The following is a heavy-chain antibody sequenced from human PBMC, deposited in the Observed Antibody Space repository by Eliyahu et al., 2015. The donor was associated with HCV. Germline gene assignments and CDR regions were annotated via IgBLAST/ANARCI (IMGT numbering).Heavy chain of an antibody. Sequence: EVQLVQSGAEVGEPGKSVKISCKGSGYRFSNYWIGWVRQKPGKGLEWMRIIYPGDSDTTYSPSFQGQVTMSADKSSSAAYLQWRSLQASDTAMYYCARGDYDFTTGSLTFDSWGQGTLVTVSS. V-gene: IGHV5-51*03. CDR1: GYRFSNYW. CDR3: ARGDYDFTTGSLTFDS. D-gene: IGHD3-3*01. CDR2: IYPGDSDT. J-gene: IGHJ4*02.